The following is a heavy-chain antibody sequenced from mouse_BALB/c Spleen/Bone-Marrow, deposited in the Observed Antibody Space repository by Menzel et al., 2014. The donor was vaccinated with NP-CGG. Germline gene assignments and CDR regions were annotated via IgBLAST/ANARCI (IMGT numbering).Heavy chain of an antibody. V-gene: IGHV1-15*01. Sequence: QVQLQQSGAELVRPGASVKLSCKALGYTFTDYEMHWVKQTPVNGLEWIGAIHPGSGNTAYNQKFKGKATLTADKSSSTVYMELSSLTSEDSAVYYCIRGNYRYSWFAYWGQGTLVTVSA. CDR1: GYTFTDYE. D-gene: IGHD2-14*01. CDR3: IRGNYRYSWFAY. CDR2: IHPGSGNT. J-gene: IGHJ3*01.